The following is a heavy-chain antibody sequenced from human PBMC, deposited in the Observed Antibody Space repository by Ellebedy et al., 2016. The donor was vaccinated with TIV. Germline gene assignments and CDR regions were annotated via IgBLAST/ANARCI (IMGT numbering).Heavy chain of an antibody. Sequence: ASVKVSXXASGYTFTSYYMHWVRQAPGQGLEWMGIINPSGGSTSYAQKFQGRVTMTRDTSTSTVYMELSSLRSEDTAVYYCARVLKPNYYYYYMDVWGKGTTVTVSS. V-gene: IGHV1-46*01. CDR1: GYTFTSYY. J-gene: IGHJ6*03. CDR3: ARVLKPNYYYYYMDV. CDR2: INPSGGST. D-gene: IGHD1-14*01.